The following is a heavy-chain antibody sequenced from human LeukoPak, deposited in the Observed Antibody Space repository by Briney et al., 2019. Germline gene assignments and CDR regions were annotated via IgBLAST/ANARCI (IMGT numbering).Heavy chain of an antibody. CDR1: GFTFSSYA. Sequence: GGSLRLSCAASGFTFSSYAMSWVRQAPGKGLEWVSAINSRGGSTYYADSVKGRFTISRDNSKNTLYLQMNSLRAEDTAVYYCAKDEYGSGSGPFDYWGQGTLVTVSS. V-gene: IGHV3-23*01. CDR2: INSRGGST. D-gene: IGHD3-10*01. J-gene: IGHJ4*02. CDR3: AKDEYGSGSGPFDY.